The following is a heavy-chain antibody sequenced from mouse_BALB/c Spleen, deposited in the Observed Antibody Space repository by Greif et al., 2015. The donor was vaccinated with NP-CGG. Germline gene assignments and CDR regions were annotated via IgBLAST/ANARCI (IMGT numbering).Heavy chain of an antibody. D-gene: IGHD4-1*01. CDR3: ARKLGRGLYFDY. V-gene: IGHV14-3*02. Sequence: VQLQQSGAELVKPGASVKLSCTASGFNINDTYMHWVKQRPEQGLEWIGRIDPANGNTKYGPKFQGKATITADTSSNTAYLQLSSLTSEDTAVYYCARKLGRGLYFDYWGQGTTLTVSS. J-gene: IGHJ2*01. CDR2: IDPANGNT. CDR1: GFNINDTY.